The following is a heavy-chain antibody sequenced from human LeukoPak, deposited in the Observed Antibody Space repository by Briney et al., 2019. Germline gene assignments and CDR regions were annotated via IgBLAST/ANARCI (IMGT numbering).Heavy chain of an antibody. D-gene: IGHD5-12*01. CDR2: IKRDGSDK. Sequence: GGSLRLSCAASGFTFSSYWMSWVRQAPGKGLEWVANIKRDGSDKCYVDSVKGRFTISRDNAKNLLYLQMNSLRAEDTAVYYYARYSGYGGAEYFQHWGQGTLVTVSS. CDR1: GFTFSSYW. J-gene: IGHJ1*01. CDR3: ARYSGYGGAEYFQH. V-gene: IGHV3-7*03.